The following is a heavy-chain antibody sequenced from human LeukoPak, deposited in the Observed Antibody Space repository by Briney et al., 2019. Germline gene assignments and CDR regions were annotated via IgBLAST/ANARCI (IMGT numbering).Heavy chain of an antibody. Sequence: PSETLSLTCAVSGGSISSGGYSWSWIRQPPGKGLEWIGYIYHSGSTYYNPSLKSRVTISVDRSKNQFSLKLSSVTAADTAVYYCARVRAIHSWFDPWGQGTLVTVSS. V-gene: IGHV4-30-2*01. D-gene: IGHD3-10*01. CDR3: ARVRAIHSWFDP. J-gene: IGHJ5*02. CDR2: IYHSGST. CDR1: GGSISSGGYS.